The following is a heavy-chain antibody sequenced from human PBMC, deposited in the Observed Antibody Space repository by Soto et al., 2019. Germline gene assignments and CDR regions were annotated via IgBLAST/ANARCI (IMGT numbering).Heavy chain of an antibody. J-gene: IGHJ5*02. CDR2: IYYSGST. Sequence: QVQLQESGPGLVKPSQTLSLTCTVSGGSISSGGYYWSWIRQHPGKGLEWIGYIYYSGSTYYNPSLKSRVTISVDTSKNQFSLKVSSVTAADTAVYYCARDQHGGTLPDRWGQGTLVTVSS. CDR1: GGSISSGGYY. V-gene: IGHV4-31*03. D-gene: IGHD4-17*01. CDR3: ARDQHGGTLPDR.